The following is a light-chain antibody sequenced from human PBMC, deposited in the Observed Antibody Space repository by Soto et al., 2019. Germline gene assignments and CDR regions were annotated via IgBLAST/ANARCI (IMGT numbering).Light chain of an antibody. CDR2: GAS. CDR1: QSVSSSY. CDR3: QQYGSSRT. V-gene: IGKV3-20*01. Sequence: IVLPQAPGTLPLSPGERATLSCRASQSVSSSYLDWYQQQHGQAPRLLLYGASSRSTGIPGRSSGSGSGTDFTLAINGLEPEEFALYYCQQYGSSRTFGQGTKVEIK. J-gene: IGKJ1*01.